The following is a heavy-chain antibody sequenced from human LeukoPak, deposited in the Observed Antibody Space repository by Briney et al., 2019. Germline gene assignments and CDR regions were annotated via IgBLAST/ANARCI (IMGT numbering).Heavy chain of an antibody. D-gene: IGHD5-12*01. V-gene: IGHV3-30*04. J-gene: IGHJ4*02. CDR2: ISYDGSNK. CDR3: AREYIYIVATNSFDY. CDR1: GFTFSSYA. Sequence: GGSLRLSCAASGFTFSSYAMHWVRQAPGKGLEWVAVISYDGSNKYYADSVKGRFTISRDNSKNTLYLQMNSLRAEDTAVYYCAREYIYIVATNSFDYWGQGTLVTVSS.